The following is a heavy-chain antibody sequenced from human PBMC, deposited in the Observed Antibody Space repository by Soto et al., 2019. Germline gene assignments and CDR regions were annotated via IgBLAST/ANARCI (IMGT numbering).Heavy chain of an antibody. J-gene: IGHJ5*02. CDR1: GFTFTSSA. CDR3: AADATAWQQMVPSDP. Sequence: SVKVSCKASGFTFTSSAFQWVRQARGQRLEWIGWIAVGSGYTNYAQRFQDRVTLTRDMSTATTYMELSRLTSEDTAIYYCAADATAWQQMVPSDPWGQGTLVTVSS. D-gene: IGHD2-8*01. CDR2: IAVGSGYT. V-gene: IGHV1-58*01.